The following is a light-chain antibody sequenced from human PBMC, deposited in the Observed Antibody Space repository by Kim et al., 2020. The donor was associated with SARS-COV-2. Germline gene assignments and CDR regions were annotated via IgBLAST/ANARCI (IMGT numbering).Light chain of an antibody. Sequence: PGGRASLSRRASHVLSLQYLAWYQQKPGQSPRLLIYGASTRAPGIPDRFSGSGSGTDFTLTISRLEPENFAVYYCQQYGTFPPLTFGQGTKVDIK. J-gene: IGKJ1*01. CDR2: GAS. CDR3: QQYGTFPPLT. V-gene: IGKV3-20*01. CDR1: HVLSLQY.